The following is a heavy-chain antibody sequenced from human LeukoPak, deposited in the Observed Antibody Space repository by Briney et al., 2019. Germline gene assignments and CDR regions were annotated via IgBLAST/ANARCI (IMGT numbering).Heavy chain of an antibody. CDR2: VYHSGST. Sequence: PSETLSLTCTVSGYSIISDYYWGWIQQSPGKGREWIGSVYHSGSTHYNPSLRSRVTMSVDTSKNQFSLKLNSVTAADTAVYYCARNTSGHSFEYWGQGTLVTVSS. V-gene: IGHV4-38-2*02. D-gene: IGHD6-19*01. CDR3: ARNTSGHSFEY. CDR1: GYSIISDYY. J-gene: IGHJ4*02.